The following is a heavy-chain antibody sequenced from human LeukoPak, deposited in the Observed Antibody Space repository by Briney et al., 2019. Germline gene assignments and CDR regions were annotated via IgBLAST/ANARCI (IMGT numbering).Heavy chain of an antibody. CDR2: IYYSGST. Sequence: SETLSLTCTVSGGSISSYYWSWIRQPPGKGLEWIGYIYYSGSTNYNPSLKSRVTISVDTSKNQFSPKLSSVTAADTAVYYCAREGGSGYYYDAFDIWGQGTMVTVSS. J-gene: IGHJ3*02. D-gene: IGHD3-22*01. V-gene: IGHV4-59*01. CDR1: GGSISSYY. CDR3: AREGGSGYYYDAFDI.